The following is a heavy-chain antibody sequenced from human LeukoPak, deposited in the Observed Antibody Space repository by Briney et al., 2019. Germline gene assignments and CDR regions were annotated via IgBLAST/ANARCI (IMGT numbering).Heavy chain of an antibody. CDR1: GGSISSHY. Sequence: KPSETLSLTCTVSGGSISSHYWSWIRQTPGKGLEWIGQINYSGSTYYNPSLKSRVTLSIDTSKNQFSLKVSSETAADTAVYYCARDIKAVGATLYFDYWGQGTLVTVSS. CDR2: INYSGST. CDR3: ARDIKAVGATLYFDY. J-gene: IGHJ4*02. V-gene: IGHV4-59*11. D-gene: IGHD1-26*01.